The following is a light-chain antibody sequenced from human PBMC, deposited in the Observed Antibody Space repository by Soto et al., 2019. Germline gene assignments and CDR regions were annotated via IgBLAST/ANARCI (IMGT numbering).Light chain of an antibody. V-gene: IGKV3-15*01. CDR2: DAS. Sequence: EIVMTQSPATLSVSPGERATLSCRASQSVSSNLAWYQQKVGQAPRVLIYDASTRATGIPGRFSGSGSGTEFTLTISSLQSEDFAVYYCQQYNNWPETSGQGTKVEIK. J-gene: IGKJ1*01. CDR1: QSVSSN. CDR3: QQYNNWPET.